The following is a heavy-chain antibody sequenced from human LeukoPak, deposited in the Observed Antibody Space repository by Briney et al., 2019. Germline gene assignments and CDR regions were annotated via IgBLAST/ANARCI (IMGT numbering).Heavy chain of an antibody. Sequence: GGSLRLSCAASGFTFSSYAMSWVRQAPGKGLEWVSAISGSGGSTYYADSVKGRFTISRDNSKNTLYLQMNSLRAEDTAVYYCAKVSLPLGYSSSWPDFDYWGQGTLVTVSS. J-gene: IGHJ4*02. CDR3: AKVSLPLGYSSSWPDFDY. V-gene: IGHV3-23*01. CDR1: GFTFSSYA. CDR2: ISGSGGST. D-gene: IGHD6-13*01.